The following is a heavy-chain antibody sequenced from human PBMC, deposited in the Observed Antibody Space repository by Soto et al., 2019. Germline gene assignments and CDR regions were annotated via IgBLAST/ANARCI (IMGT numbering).Heavy chain of an antibody. Sequence: QITLKESGPTQVKPTQTLTLTCTFSGFSLSTSGEGVGWIRQPPGKALEWLALIYWNDYKPYSPSLKNRLTVTKDASKNQVVLTMTNMDPVDTATYYCVHSKYTDFWSGYYSFYFDYWGQGTLVTVSS. D-gene: IGHD3-3*01. CDR2: IYWNDYK. J-gene: IGHJ4*02. CDR1: GFSLSTSGEG. CDR3: VHSKYTDFWSGYYSFYFDY. V-gene: IGHV2-5*01.